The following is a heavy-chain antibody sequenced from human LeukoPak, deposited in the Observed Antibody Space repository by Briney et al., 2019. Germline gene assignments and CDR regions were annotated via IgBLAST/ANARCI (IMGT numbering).Heavy chain of an antibody. CDR1: GFTFSSYA. CDR2: ISNNGGST. V-gene: IGHV3-64D*06. J-gene: IGHJ6*02. CDR3: VKTISGSYYYYGMDV. D-gene: IGHD3-10*01. Sequence: GGSLRLSCSASGFTFSSYAMHWVRQAPGKGLEYVSVISNNGGSTYYADSVKGRFTISRDKSRDTLSLQMSSLRTEDTAVYYCVKTISGSYYYYGMDVWGQGTTVTVSS.